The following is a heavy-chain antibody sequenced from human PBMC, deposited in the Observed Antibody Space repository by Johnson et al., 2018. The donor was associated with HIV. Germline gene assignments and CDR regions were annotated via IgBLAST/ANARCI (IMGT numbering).Heavy chain of an antibody. D-gene: IGHD3-10*01. CDR2: FIWIVVAP. CDR3: ARDRGWGDACDI. Sequence: VQLVESGGGVVRPGGSLDSSCLASGFTLNDFGLAGFGKHQGKGLKGFLGFIWIVVAPGYPDSVKGRFTIPRDNAKTSLYLQMNSLRAEDTALYYCARDRGWGDACDIWGQGTMVTVSS. V-gene: IGHV3-20*04. J-gene: IGHJ3*02. CDR1: GFTLNDFG.